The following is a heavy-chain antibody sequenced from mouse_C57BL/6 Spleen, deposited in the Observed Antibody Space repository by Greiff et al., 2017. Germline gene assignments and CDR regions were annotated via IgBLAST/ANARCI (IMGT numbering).Heavy chain of an antibody. CDR1: GYTFTSYW. V-gene: IGHV1-55*01. CDR3: ARSITTVVARGDY. D-gene: IGHD1-1*01. Sequence: QVQLQQPGAELVKPGASVKMSCKASGYTFTSYWITWVKQRPGQGLEWIGDIYPGSGSTNYNEKFKSKATLTVDKSSSTAYMQLSSLTSEDSAVYYCARSITTVVARGDYWGQGTTLTVSS. CDR2: IYPGSGST. J-gene: IGHJ2*01.